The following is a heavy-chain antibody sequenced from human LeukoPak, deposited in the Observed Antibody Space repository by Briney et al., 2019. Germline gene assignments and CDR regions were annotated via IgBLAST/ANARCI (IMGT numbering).Heavy chain of an antibody. D-gene: IGHD6-19*01. V-gene: IGHV4-39*01. CDR1: GGSISSNTYY. Sequence: PSETLSLTCTVSGGSISSNTYYWGWIRQPPGKGLEWIGSIYYGGTTNYNPSLKSRVTIFVDTSKNQFSLKLSSVTAADTAVYYCARGSRIAVAGRFDYWGQGTLVTVSS. CDR3: ARGSRIAVAGRFDY. CDR2: IYYGGTT. J-gene: IGHJ4*02.